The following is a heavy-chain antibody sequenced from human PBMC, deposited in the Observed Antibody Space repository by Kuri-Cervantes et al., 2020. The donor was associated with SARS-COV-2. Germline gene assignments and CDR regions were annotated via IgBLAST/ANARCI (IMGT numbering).Heavy chain of an antibody. CDR1: GGSFSGYY. D-gene: IGHD7-27*01. CDR2: INHSGNT. J-gene: IGHJ5*02. Sequence: GSLRLSCAVYGGSFSGYYWSGIRQPPGKGLEGIGEINHSGNTNYNPSLKSRVTISVDTSKNLFFLKLSSVTAADTAVYYCARGTGDLDQWGQGTLVTVSS. CDR3: ARGTGDLDQ. V-gene: IGHV4-34*01.